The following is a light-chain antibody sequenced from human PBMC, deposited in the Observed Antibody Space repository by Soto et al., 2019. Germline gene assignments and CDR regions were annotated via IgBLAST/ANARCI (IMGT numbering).Light chain of an antibody. CDR2: GAS. Sequence: EIVLTQSPGTLSLSPGERATLSCRASQSVSSTYLAWYQKKPGQAPSLLIYGASNRATGTPDRFSGSGSGTDFTLTISRLEPEDFAVYYCQQYGGSRWTLGQGTRVDI. J-gene: IGKJ1*01. CDR3: QQYGGSRWT. V-gene: IGKV3-20*01. CDR1: QSVSSTY.